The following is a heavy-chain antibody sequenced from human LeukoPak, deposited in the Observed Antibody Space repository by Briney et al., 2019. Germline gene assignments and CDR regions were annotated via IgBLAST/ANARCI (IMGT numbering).Heavy chain of an antibody. CDR2: IKQDGSET. CDR3: ARGKSSGAPGGY. Sequence: PGGSLRLSCAASGFTSNNYCMSWVRQSPGKGLEWVANIKQDGSETYYVDSVKGRFTISRDNAKNSLYLQMNSLRTEDTAVYFCARGKSSGAPGGYWGQGTLVTVSS. V-gene: IGHV3-7*03. D-gene: IGHD3-22*01. J-gene: IGHJ4*02. CDR1: GFTSNNYC.